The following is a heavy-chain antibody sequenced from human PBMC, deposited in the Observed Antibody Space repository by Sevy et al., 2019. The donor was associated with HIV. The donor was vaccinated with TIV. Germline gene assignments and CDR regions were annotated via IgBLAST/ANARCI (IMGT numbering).Heavy chain of an antibody. J-gene: IGHJ4*02. Sequence: SETLSLTCTVSGGSISNYYWSWIRQPAGKGLEWIGRIYTSGNTNYNPSHKSRVTMSVDTSKNQFSLKLTSVTAADTAIYYCARSLPDTADFDFWGQGTLVTVSS. CDR3: ARSLPDTADFDF. CDR1: GGSISNYY. V-gene: IGHV4-4*07. D-gene: IGHD5-18*01. CDR2: IYTSGNT.